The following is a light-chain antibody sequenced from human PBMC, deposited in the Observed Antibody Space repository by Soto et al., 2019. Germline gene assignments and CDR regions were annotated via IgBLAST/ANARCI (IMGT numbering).Light chain of an antibody. V-gene: IGKV1-5*03. J-gene: IGKJ1*01. Sequence: DIQMTQSPSTLSGSVGDRVTITCRASQTISSWLAWYQQKPGKAPKLLIYKASTLKSGVPSRFRSSRWWTELTLAVSGLQPDDFGAYYCQHYNSYSEALGQGPKVDIK. CDR1: QTISSW. CDR2: KAS. CDR3: QHYNSYSEA.